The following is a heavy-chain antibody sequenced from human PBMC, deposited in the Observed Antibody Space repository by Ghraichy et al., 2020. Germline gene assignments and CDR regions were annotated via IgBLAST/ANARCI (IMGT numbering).Heavy chain of an antibody. J-gene: IGHJ6*02. Sequence: TLSLTCTVSGGSISSGGYYWSWIRQHPGKGLEWIGYIYYSGSTYYNPSLKSRVTISVDTSKNQFSLKLSSVTAADTAVYYCARGSDLSGYYYYGMDVWGQGTTVTVSS. V-gene: IGHV4-31*03. CDR2: IYYSGST. CDR1: GGSISSGGYY. CDR3: ARGSDLSGYYYYGMDV.